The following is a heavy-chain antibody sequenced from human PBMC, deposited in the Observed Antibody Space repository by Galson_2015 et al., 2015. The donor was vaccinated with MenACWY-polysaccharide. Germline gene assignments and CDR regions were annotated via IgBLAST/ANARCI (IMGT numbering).Heavy chain of an antibody. J-gene: IGHJ3*01. CDR3: ARGGSGSLAPSGNAFDV. CDR1: GDSVSSNSAA. CDR2: VSYRSKSYN. Sequence: CAISGDSVSSNSAAWNWIRQSPSRGVEWLGRVSYRSKSYNDYAVSVKSRITINPDTSKNQFSLQLNSVTPGDTAVYFCARGGSGSLAPSGNAFDVWGQGTMVIVSS. V-gene: IGHV6-1*01. D-gene: IGHD3-22*01.